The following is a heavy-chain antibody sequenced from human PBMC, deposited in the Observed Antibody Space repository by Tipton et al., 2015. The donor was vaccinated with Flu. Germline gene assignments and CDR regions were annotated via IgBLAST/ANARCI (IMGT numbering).Heavy chain of an antibody. Sequence: LRLSCTVSGGSISSGSYYWSWIRQPAGKGLEWIGRIYTSGSTNYNPSPKSRVTISVDTSKNQFSLKLSSVTAADTAVYYCARGGYSYGHGKNYYYYGMDVWGQGTTVTVSS. CDR1: GGSISSGSYY. CDR3: ARGGYSYGHGKNYYYYGMDV. CDR2: IYTSGST. V-gene: IGHV4-61*02. D-gene: IGHD5-18*01. J-gene: IGHJ6*02.